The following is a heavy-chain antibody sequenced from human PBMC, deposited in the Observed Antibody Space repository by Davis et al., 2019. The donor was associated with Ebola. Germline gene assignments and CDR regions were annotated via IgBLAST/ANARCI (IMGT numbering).Heavy chain of an antibody. D-gene: IGHD3-3*01. V-gene: IGHV4-31*03. J-gene: IGHJ5*02. CDR3: ARGKVLRNLEWLERGGDWFDP. CDR2: IYYSGRT. CDR1: GGSISSAGYY. Sequence: MPSETLSLTCNVSGGSISSAGYYWSWIRQHPGKGLEWIGYIYYSGRTYSNPSLQSRVTISIYRSKNQFPLKLTSLTAADTAVYYCARGKVLRNLEWLERGGDWFDPWGQGTLVTVSS.